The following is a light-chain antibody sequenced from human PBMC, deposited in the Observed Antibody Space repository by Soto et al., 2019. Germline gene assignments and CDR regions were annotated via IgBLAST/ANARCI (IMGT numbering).Light chain of an antibody. CDR2: AAS. V-gene: IGKV1-27*01. Sequence: DIQMTQSPSSLSASVGDRVIITCRASQGISNYLAWYQQKPGKVPKLLIYAASTLQSGVPSRFSCSGSWTEITLTINSLQPEEVASYYCQNYNSAPFTFGGGTNVEIK. J-gene: IGKJ4*01. CDR1: QGISNY. CDR3: QNYNSAPFT.